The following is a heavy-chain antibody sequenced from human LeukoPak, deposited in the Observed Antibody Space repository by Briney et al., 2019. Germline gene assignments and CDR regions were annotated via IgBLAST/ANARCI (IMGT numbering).Heavy chain of an antibody. CDR2: IYHSGST. D-gene: IGHD3-10*01. CDR3: ATQHYYGSGSHYRNWFDP. J-gene: IGHJ5*02. CDR1: GYSISSGYY. Sequence: SETLSLTCTVSGYSISSGYYWGWIRQPPGKGLEWIGSIYHSGSTYYNPSLKSRVTISVDTSKNQFSLKLSSVTAADTAVYYCATQHYYGSGSHYRNWFDPWGQGTLVTVSS. V-gene: IGHV4-38-2*02.